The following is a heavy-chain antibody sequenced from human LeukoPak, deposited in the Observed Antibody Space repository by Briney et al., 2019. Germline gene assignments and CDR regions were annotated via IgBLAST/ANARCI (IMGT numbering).Heavy chain of an antibody. CDR2: IYYTGST. CDR1: GGSISSFY. J-gene: IGHJ5*02. CDR3: ARASETLRRFDP. Sequence: SETLSLTCTVSGGSISSFYWSWIRQPPGKGLEWIGYIYYTGSTNYNPSLKSRLTISVDTSKNQFSLKLGSVTAADTAVYYCARASETLRRFDPWGQGTLVTVSS. V-gene: IGHV4-59*01.